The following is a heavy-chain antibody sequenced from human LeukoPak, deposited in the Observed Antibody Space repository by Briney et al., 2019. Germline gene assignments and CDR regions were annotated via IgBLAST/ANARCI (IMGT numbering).Heavy chain of an antibody. J-gene: IGHJ4*02. CDR2: ISYDGSNK. V-gene: IGHV3-30*18. D-gene: IGHD6-13*01. CDR1: GFTISTYG. CDR3: AKDRYSSSWNFDY. Sequence: GSLRLSCAASGFTISTYGMHWVRQAPGKGLEWVAVISYDGSNKYYADSVKGRFTISRDNSKNTLYLQMNSLRAEDTAVYYCAKDRYSSSWNFDYWGQGTLVTVSS.